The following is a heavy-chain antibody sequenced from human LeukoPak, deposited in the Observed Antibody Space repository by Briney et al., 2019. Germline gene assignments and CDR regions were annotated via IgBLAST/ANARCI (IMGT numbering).Heavy chain of an antibody. J-gene: IGHJ4*02. CDR3: ARGLGTPPTPYYGSGIDY. Sequence: PSETLSLTCAVYGGSFSGYYWSWIRQPPGKGLEWIGEINHSGSTNYNPSLKSRVTISVDTSKNQFSLKLSSVTAADTAVYYCARGLGTPPTPYYGSGIDYRGQGTLVTVSS. D-gene: IGHD3-10*01. V-gene: IGHV4-34*01. CDR2: INHSGST. CDR1: GGSFSGYY.